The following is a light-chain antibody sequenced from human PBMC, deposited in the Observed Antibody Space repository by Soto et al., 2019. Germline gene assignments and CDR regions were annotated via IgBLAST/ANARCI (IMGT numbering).Light chain of an antibody. J-gene: IGLJ2*01. Sequence: QSVLTQPASVSGSPGQSITISCTGTSNDVGGYNLVSWYQQHPGKAPKLVIYEDTKRPSGVSDRFSGSKSGNTASLTISGLQGEDESDYFCCSYAAGSTFAVVFGGGTKLTVL. CDR1: SNDVGGYNL. CDR3: CSYAAGSTFAVV. V-gene: IGLV2-23*02. CDR2: EDT.